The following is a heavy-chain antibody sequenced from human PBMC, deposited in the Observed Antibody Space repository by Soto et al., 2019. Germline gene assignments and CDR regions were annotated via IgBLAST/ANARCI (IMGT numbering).Heavy chain of an antibody. D-gene: IGHD3-9*01. CDR2: ISYDGSNK. J-gene: IGHJ4*02. Sequence: QVQLVESGGGVVQPGRSLRLSCAASGFTFSSYAMHWVRQAPGKGLEWVAVISYDGSNKYYADSVKGRFTISRDNSKNTLYLQMNSLRAEDTAVYYCARASFNYDILTGYSDYWGQGTLVTVSS. V-gene: IGHV3-30-3*01. CDR1: GFTFSSYA. CDR3: ARASFNYDILTGYSDY.